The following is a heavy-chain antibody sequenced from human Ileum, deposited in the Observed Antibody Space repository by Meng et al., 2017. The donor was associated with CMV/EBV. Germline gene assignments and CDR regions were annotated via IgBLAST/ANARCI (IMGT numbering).Heavy chain of an antibody. J-gene: IGHJ4*02. D-gene: IGHD2-2*01. CDR2: IDRNNNT. CDR1: GGSVYDNY. V-gene: IGHV4-4*07. Sequence: QLGLGGAGPGHVRPSRTLSLGGTVSGGSVYDNYWNWHGQRTGQEWEGIRSIDRNNNTYENPSQRRLVIMTVNSSNKEYLQIHSFVAAANTVIYYVASRSRPRGYIDYWGQGTLVTVSS. CDR3: ASRSRPRGYIDY.